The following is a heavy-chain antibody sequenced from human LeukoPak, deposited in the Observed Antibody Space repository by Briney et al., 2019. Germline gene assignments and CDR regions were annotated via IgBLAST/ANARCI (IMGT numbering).Heavy chain of an antibody. V-gene: IGHV3-21*01. Sequence: GGSLRLSCAASGLTFSSYAMNWVRQAPGKGLEWVSSISSSSSYIYYADSVKGRFTISRDNAKNSLYLQMNSLRAEDTAVHYCARSMAQGDYYYYGMDVWGQGTTVTVSS. CDR2: ISSSSSYI. CDR1: GLTFSSYA. CDR3: ARSMAQGDYYYYGMDV. J-gene: IGHJ6*02. D-gene: IGHD3-16*01.